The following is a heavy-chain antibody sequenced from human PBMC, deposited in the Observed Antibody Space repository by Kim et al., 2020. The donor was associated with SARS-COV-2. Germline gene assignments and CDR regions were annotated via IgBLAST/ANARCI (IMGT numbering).Heavy chain of an antibody. J-gene: IGHJ5*02. V-gene: IGHV3-23*01. Sequence: GGSLRLSCAASGFTFSSYAMSWVRQAPGKGLEWVSAISGSGGSTYYADSVKGRFTISRDNSKNTLYLQMNSLRAEDTAVYYCAQDLGSLYYYGSGDEDPWGQGTLVTVSS. CDR1: GFTFSSYA. CDR2: ISGSGGST. D-gene: IGHD3-10*01. CDR3: AQDLGSLYYYGSGDEDP.